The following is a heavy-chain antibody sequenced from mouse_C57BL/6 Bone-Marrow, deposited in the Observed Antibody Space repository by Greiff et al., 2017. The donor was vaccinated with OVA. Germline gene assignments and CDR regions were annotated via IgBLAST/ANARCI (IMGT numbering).Heavy chain of an antibody. J-gene: IGHJ2*01. CDR3: ARPGFDY. Sequence: QVQLQQPGAELVKPGASVKMSCKASGYTFTSYWITWVKQRPGQGLEWIGMIHPNSGSTNYNEKFKSKATLTVDKSSSTVYMQLSSLTSEDSAVYYCARPGFDYWGQGTTLTVSS. V-gene: IGHV1-64*01. D-gene: IGHD4-1*01. CDR1: GYTFTSYW. CDR2: IHPNSGST.